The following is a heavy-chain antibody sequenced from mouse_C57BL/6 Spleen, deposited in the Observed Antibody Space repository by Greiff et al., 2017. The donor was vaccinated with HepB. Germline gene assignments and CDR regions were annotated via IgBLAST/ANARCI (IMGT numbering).Heavy chain of an antibody. V-gene: IGHV1-54*01. D-gene: IGHD1-2*01. J-gene: IGHJ2*01. Sequence: QVQLQQSGAELVGPGTSVSVSCKASGYALTNYLIEWVKQRPGQGLEWIGVINPGSGGTNYNAKFKGKATLTADKSSSPAYMQLSSQTSEDSAVYFCAREGTTAGYFDNWGQGTTLTVSS. CDR2: INPGSGGT. CDR1: GYALTNYL. CDR3: AREGTTAGYFDN.